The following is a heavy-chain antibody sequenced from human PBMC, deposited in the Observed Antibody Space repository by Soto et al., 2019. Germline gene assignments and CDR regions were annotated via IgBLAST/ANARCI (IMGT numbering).Heavy chain of an antibody. Sequence: PTLVNPTHTLTLTCTVSWFSLTTGGMTVGWIRQPPGKAPEWVALSEQYSPSLQSRLTFTKDTSKNQVVLTLTNMGPVDTATYYCTLRQDSSRGPIYWGQGILVTVSS. CDR2: SE. D-gene: IGHD3-22*01. CDR1: WFSLTTGGMT. J-gene: IGHJ4*02. CDR3: TLRQDSSRGPIY. V-gene: IGHV2-5*01.